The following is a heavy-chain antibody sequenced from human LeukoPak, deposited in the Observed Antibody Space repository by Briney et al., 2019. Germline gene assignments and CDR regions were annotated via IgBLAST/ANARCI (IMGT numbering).Heavy chain of an antibody. J-gene: IGHJ4*02. CDR2: IYYSGST. D-gene: IGHD1-1*01. CDR3: ARDQGTGIFDY. CDR1: GGSISSGGYY. V-gene: IGHV4-31*03. Sequence: PSETLSLTCTVSGGSISSGGYYWSWIRQNPGKGLEWIGYIYYSGSTYYNPSLKSRVTISVDTSKNQFSLKLSSVTAADTAVYYCARDQGTGIFDYWGQGTLVTVSS.